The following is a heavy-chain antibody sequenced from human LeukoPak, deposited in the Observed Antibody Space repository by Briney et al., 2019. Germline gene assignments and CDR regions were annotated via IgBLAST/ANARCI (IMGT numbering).Heavy chain of an antibody. CDR2: ISGSGDST. J-gene: IGHJ4*02. V-gene: IGHV3-23*01. D-gene: IGHD5-12*01. CDR3: ARGFDSGYDFGY. Sequence: GGSLRLSCAASGFTFSSYAMSWVRQAPGKGLEWVSAISGSGDSTYYADSVKGRFTISRDNSKNTLYLQMNSLRAEDTAVYYCARGFDSGYDFGYWGQGTLVTVSS. CDR1: GFTFSSYA.